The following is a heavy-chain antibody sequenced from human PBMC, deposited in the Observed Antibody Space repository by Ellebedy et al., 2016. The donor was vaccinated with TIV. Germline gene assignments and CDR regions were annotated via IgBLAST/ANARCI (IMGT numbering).Heavy chain of an antibody. J-gene: IGHJ4*02. Sequence: PGGSLRLSCAASGFTFSSYSMNWVRQAPGKGLEWVSYITGISSTIFYADSVKGRFTISRDNAKSSLYLQMNSLRDEDTAVYYCVRDYPWFGESPGLHWGQGTVVTVSS. CDR3: VRDYPWFGESPGLH. CDR1: GFTFSSYS. D-gene: IGHD3-10*01. CDR2: ITGISSTI. V-gene: IGHV3-48*02.